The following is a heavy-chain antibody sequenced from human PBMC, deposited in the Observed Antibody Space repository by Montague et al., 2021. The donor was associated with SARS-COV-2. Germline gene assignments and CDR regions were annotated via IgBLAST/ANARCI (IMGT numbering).Heavy chain of an antibody. Sequence: PALVKPTQTLTLTCTFTGFSISTSGVCVSWIRQPPGKALEWLARIDWDDDKYYSTSLKTRLTISKDTSKNQVVLTMTNMDPMDTATYYCARISDGSGVGFYHWGQGALFTVSS. CDR3: ARISDGSGVGFYH. CDR1: GFSISTSGVC. D-gene: IGHD3-10*01. V-gene: IGHV2-70*11. CDR2: IDWDDDK. J-gene: IGHJ4*02.